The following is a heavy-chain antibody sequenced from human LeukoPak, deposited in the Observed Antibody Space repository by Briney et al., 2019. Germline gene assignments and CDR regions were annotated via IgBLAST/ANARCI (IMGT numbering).Heavy chain of an antibody. Sequence: PGGSLRLACAASGDTVSSSSMSRVRQAPGKGLEWVSAAYSGGYTNYADSVKGRFTISGDNSKNTLYLQMSSLRAEDTAVYYCARAPSTVRSWFYFDYWGQGTLVTVSS. D-gene: IGHD6-13*01. CDR2: AYSGGYT. CDR3: ARAPSTVRSWFYFDY. V-gene: IGHV3-66*01. CDR1: GDTVSSSS. J-gene: IGHJ4*02.